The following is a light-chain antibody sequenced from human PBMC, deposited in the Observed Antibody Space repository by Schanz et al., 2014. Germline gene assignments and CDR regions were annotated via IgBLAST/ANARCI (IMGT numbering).Light chain of an antibody. CDR3: CSYAGL. CDR2: EGS. J-gene: IGLJ3*02. Sequence: QSALTQPASVSGSPGQPITISCTGTSSDVGSYNLVSWYQQHPGKAPKVMIYEGSKRPSGVSNRFSGSKSGNTASLTISGLQAEDEADYYCCSYAGLFGGGTKLTVL. V-gene: IGLV2-23*01. CDR1: SSDVGSYNL.